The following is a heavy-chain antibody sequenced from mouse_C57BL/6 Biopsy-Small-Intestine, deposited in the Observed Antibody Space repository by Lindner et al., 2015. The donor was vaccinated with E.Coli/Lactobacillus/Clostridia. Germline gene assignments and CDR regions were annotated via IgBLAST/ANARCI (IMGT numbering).Heavy chain of an antibody. J-gene: IGHJ2*01. V-gene: IGHV5-17*01. Sequence: QLQEVWGRGVSEGPRRGPVETTPRAASGFTFSDYGMHWVRQAPEKGLEWVAYISSGSSTIYYADTVKGRFTISRDNAKNTLFLQMTSLRSEDTAMYYCTRRSLDGYFFDYWGQGTTLTVSS. CDR1: GFTFSDYG. CDR2: ISSGSSTI. D-gene: IGHD2-3*01. CDR3: TRRSLDGYFFDY.